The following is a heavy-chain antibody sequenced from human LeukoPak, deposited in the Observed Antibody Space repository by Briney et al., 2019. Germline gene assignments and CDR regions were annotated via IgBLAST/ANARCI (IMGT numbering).Heavy chain of an antibody. CDR1: GGSFSDYY. Sequence: SETLSLTCAVYGGSFSDYYWSWIRQPPGKGLEWIGEINHSGSTNYNPSLKSRVTISVDTSKNQFSLKLTSVIAADTAVYYCARALKGSGWFFRDPVLWGQGTLVTVSS. CDR3: ARALKGSGWFFRDPVL. CDR2: INHSGST. V-gene: IGHV4-34*01. D-gene: IGHD6-19*01. J-gene: IGHJ4*02.